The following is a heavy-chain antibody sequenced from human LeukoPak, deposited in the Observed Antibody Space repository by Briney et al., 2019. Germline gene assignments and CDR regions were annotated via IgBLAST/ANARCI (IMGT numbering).Heavy chain of an antibody. CDR3: ARLDLGSHGIPNYFDY. Sequence: GESLKISCQGSEYSFATYWIAWLRQMPGKGLEWMGIIYPSDSDTRYSPSFQGQVTISADKSIKTAYLQWSSLKASDTAMYYCARLDLGSHGIPNYFDYWGHGTLVTVSS. V-gene: IGHV5-51*01. CDR1: EYSFATYW. CDR2: IYPSDSDT. D-gene: IGHD1-26*01. J-gene: IGHJ4*01.